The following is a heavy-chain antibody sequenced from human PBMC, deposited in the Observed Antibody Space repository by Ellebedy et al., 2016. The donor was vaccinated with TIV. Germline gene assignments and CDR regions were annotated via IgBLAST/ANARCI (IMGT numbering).Heavy chain of an antibody. CDR1: GFTFSSYS. Sequence: GGSLRLSXAASGFTFSSYSMNWVRQAPGKGLEWVSYISSSSSTIYYADSVKGRFTISRDNAKNSLYLQMNSLRAEDTAVYYCARDSANGGYYGSGSYYNFPQYYFDYWGQGTLVTVSS. CDR3: ARDSANGGYYGSGSYYNFPQYYFDY. V-gene: IGHV3-48*01. CDR2: ISSSSSTI. J-gene: IGHJ4*02. D-gene: IGHD3-10*01.